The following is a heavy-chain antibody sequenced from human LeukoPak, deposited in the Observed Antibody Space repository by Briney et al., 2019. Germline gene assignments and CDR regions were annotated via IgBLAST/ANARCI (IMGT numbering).Heavy chain of an antibody. CDR3: ARDESVTGPTTFDY. J-gene: IGHJ4*02. D-gene: IGHD6-19*01. V-gene: IGHV3-74*01. CDR2: INTDGSDT. CDR1: GFTFRRYW. Sequence: GGSLRLSCAASGFTFRRYWMHWVRQAPGKGPVWVSRINTDGSDTIYADSVKGRFTISRDNAKNTLFLQMNSLRAEDTAVYYCARDESVTGPTTFDYWGQGNLVTVSS.